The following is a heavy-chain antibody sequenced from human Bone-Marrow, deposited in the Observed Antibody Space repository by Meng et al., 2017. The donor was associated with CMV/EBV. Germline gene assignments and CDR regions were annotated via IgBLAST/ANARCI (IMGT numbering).Heavy chain of an antibody. D-gene: IGHD1-26*01. CDR1: GYTFTGYY. V-gene: IGHV1-2*02. Sequence: ASVKVSCKASGYTFTGYYMHWVRQAPGQGLEWMGWINPNSGGTNYAQKFQGRVTMTRDTSISTAYMELSRLRSDDTAVYYCARSRKGERGSYFDYWGQGTLDTVSS. CDR2: INPNSGGT. J-gene: IGHJ4*02. CDR3: ARSRKGERGSYFDY.